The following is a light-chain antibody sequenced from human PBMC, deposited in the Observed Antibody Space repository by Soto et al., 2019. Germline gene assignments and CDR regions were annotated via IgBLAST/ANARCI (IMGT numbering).Light chain of an antibody. J-gene: IGKJ4*01. CDR1: QRINNY. V-gene: IGKV3-20*01. CDR3: QQYGDSLLT. CDR2: GAS. Sequence: TQSPSTLSASVGDRVTITCRASQRINNYLAWYQQKPGQAPRLLIYGASSRATGIPDRFSGSGSGTDFTLTISRLEPEDFAVYYCQQYGDSLLTCGGGTKGDI.